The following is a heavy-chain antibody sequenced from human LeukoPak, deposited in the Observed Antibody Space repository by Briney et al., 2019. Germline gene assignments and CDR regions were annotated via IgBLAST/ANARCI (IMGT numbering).Heavy chain of an antibody. Sequence: SETLSLTCAVSGYSISSGYYWGWIRQPPGKGLEWIGSIYHSGSTYYNPSLKSRVTISVDTSKNQFSLKLSSMTAADTAVYYCARPLGYYYDSSGSYAFDIWGQGTMVTVSS. V-gene: IGHV4-38-2*01. J-gene: IGHJ3*02. CDR1: GYSISSGYY. D-gene: IGHD3-22*01. CDR2: IYHSGST. CDR3: ARPLGYYYDSSGSYAFDI.